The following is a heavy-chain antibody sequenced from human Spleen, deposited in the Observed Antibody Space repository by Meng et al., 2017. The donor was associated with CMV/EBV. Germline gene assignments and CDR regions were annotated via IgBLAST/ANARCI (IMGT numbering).Heavy chain of an antibody. J-gene: IGHJ5*02. V-gene: IGHV4-34*01. CDR3: AREPWFDP. Sequence: QVQLRQWGAGLLKPSETLSLTCAVYGGSFSGYYWSWIRQPPGKGLEWIGEINHSGSTNYNPSLKSRVTISVDTSKNQFSLKLSSVTAADTAVYYCAREPWFDPWGQGTLVTVSS. CDR1: GGSFSGYY. CDR2: INHSGST. D-gene: IGHD1-26*01.